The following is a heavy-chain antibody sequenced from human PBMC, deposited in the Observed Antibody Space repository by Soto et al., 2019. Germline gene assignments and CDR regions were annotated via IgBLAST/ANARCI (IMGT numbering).Heavy chain of an antibody. CDR2: IKQDGSEK. CDR1: GFTFSGYW. V-gene: IGHV3-7*03. J-gene: IGHJ3*02. Sequence: ESLRLSCAASGFTFSGYWMSWVRQAPGKGLEWVANIKQDGSEKYYVDSVKGRFAISRDNAKNSLYLQMNSLRAEDTAVYYCARPAVAGGAFDIWGQGTMVTVSS. CDR3: ARPAVAGGAFDI. D-gene: IGHD6-19*01.